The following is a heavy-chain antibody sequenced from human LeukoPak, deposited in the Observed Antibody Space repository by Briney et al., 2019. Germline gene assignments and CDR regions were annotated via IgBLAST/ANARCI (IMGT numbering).Heavy chain of an antibody. J-gene: IGHJ4*02. D-gene: IGHD4-23*01. CDR2: IYYSGST. CDR3: ARVFYGGSLGFDY. Sequence: SETLSLTCTVSGGSISSYYWSWIRQPPGKGLEWIGDIYYSGSTNYNPSLKSRVTISVDTSKNQFSLKLSSVTAADTAVYYCARVFYGGSLGFDYWGQGTLVTVSS. CDR1: GGSISSYY. V-gene: IGHV4-59*01.